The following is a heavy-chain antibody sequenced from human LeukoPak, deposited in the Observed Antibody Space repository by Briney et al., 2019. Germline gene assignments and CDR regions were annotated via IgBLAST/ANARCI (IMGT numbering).Heavy chain of an antibody. V-gene: IGHV3-30-3*01. CDR1: GFTFSSYA. D-gene: IGHD3-22*01. CDR3: AKDDHYYDSTGLFDY. Sequence: GGSLRLSCAASGFTFSSYAMSWVRQAPGKGLEWVAVISYDGSNKYYADSVKGRFTISRDNAKNSLYLQMNSLRAEDTALYYCAKDDHYYDSTGLFDYWGQGTLVTVSS. J-gene: IGHJ4*02. CDR2: ISYDGSNK.